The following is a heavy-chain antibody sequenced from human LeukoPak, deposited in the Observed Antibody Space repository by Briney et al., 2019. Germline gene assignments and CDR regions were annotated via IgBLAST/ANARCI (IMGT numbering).Heavy chain of an antibody. CDR1: GGSFSGYY. CDR3: ARKGPNGSGKVKY. CDR2: VDHSGSA. V-gene: IGHV4-34*01. J-gene: IGHJ4*02. Sequence: SETLSLTRAVYGGSFSGYYWNWIRQPPGKGLEWIGEVDHSGSANYNPSLKSRVTMSVDTSKNQFSLKLTSVTAADTAVYYCARKGPNGSGKVKYWGQGTLVSVSS. D-gene: IGHD3-10*01.